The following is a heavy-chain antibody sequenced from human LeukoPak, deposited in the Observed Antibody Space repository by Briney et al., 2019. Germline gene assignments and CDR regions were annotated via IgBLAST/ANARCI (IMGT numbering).Heavy chain of an antibody. CDR1: RGTFSSYA. Sequence: SVKVSCKASRGTFSSYAIRWVRQAPGQGLEWMGGIIPIFGTANYAQKFRGRVTITTDESTSTAYMELSSLRSEDTAVYYCAREGYPNWFDPWGQGTLVTVSS. J-gene: IGHJ5*02. CDR2: IIPIFGTA. CDR3: AREGYPNWFDP. D-gene: IGHD1-1*01. V-gene: IGHV1-69*05.